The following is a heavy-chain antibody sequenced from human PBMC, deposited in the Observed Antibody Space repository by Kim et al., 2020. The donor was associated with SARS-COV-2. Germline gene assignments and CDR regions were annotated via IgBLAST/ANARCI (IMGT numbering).Heavy chain of an antibody. CDR2: ISSSSGYT. Sequence: GGSLRLSCAASGFTFSDYYMSWIRQAPGKGLEWVSYISSSSGYTNYADSVKGRFTISRDNAKNSLYLQMNTLRTEDTAVYYCATYSSSSSSQYWGQGTLVTVSS. V-gene: IGHV3-11*03. D-gene: IGHD6-6*01. J-gene: IGHJ1*01. CDR3: ATYSSSSSSQY. CDR1: GFTFSDYY.